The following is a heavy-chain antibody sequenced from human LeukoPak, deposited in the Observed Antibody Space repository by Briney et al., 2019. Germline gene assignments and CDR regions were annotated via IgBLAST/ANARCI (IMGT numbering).Heavy chain of an antibody. CDR1: GFTFGDFA. Sequence: GGSLRLSCTTSGFTFGDFAMSWFRQAPGKGLEWVGFIRSKAYGGTTEYAASVKGRFTFSRDDSKSIAYLQMTSLKTEDTAVYYCTRGGYYADYWGQGTLVTVSS. D-gene: IGHD3-3*01. CDR3: TRGGYYADY. CDR2: IRSKAYGGTT. V-gene: IGHV3-49*03. J-gene: IGHJ4*02.